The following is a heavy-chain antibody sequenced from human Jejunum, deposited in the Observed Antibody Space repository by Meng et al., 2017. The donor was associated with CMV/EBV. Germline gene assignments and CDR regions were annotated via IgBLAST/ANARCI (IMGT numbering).Heavy chain of an antibody. J-gene: IGHJ4*02. CDR2: ISCYNGST. CDR3: ARDPSNTSGRYAFVDS. Sequence: VQLMQSGGEVKKPGASVTVSCRASGYTFTHHGISWIRQAPGQGLEWLGWISCYNGSTNYAQKVQGRFTMTMDKSASTAYMDLRSLRSDDTAIYYCARDPSNTSGRYAFVDSWGQGTLVTVSS. CDR1: GYTFTHHG. D-gene: IGHD6-19*01. V-gene: IGHV1-18*01.